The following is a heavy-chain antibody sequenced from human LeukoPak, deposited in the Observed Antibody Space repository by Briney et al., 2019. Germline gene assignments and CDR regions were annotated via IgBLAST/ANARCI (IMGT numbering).Heavy chain of an antibody. V-gene: IGHV4-34*01. J-gene: IGHJ4*02. CDR3: ARKPLRYFDWSAKPFDY. CDR1: GGSFSGYY. Sequence: SETLSLTCAAYGGSFSGYYWSWIRQPPGKGLEWIGEINHSGSTNYNPSLKSRVTISVDTSKNQFSLKLSSVTAADTAVYYCARKPLRYFDWSAKPFDYWGQGTLVTVSS. CDR2: INHSGST. D-gene: IGHD3-9*01.